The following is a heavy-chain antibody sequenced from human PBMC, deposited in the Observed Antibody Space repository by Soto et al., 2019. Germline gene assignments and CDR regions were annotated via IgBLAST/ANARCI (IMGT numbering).Heavy chain of an antibody. V-gene: IGHV4-39*01. CDR1: GGSISSSSYY. CDR3: AWFGELSLGAFEI. CDR2: IYYSGST. D-gene: IGHD3-10*01. Sequence: QLQLQESGPGLVKPSETLSLTCTVSGGSISSSSYYWGWIRQPPGKGLEWIGSIYYSGSTYYNPPLKSRVTISVDTSKNQYSLKLSSVTAADTAVYYCAWFGELSLGAFEIWGQETMLTLSS. J-gene: IGHJ3*02.